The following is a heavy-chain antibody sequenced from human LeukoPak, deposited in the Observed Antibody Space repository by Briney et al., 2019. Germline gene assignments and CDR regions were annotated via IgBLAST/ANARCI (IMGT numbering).Heavy chain of an antibody. J-gene: IGHJ4*02. D-gene: IGHD3-16*01. Sequence: ASVKVSCKASGYTFTSYGISWVRQAPGQGLEWMGWISAYNGNTNYAQKLQGRVTMTTDTSTSTAYMELRSLRSDDTDVYYCARDDYDYVWGSSPSSSPAAQSFDYWGRGTLVTVSS. CDR3: ARDDYDYVWGSSPSSSPAAQSFDY. CDR1: GYTFTSYG. V-gene: IGHV1-18*01. CDR2: ISAYNGNT.